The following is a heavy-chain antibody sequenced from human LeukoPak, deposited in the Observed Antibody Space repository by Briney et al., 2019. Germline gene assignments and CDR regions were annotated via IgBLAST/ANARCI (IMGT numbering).Heavy chain of an antibody. CDR1: GGSFSGYY. CDR2: IFHSGST. CDR3: ARAKMATIPPSYYYYMDV. D-gene: IGHD5-24*01. V-gene: IGHV4-34*12. Sequence: SETLSLTCAVYGGSFSGYYWSWIRQPPGKGLEWIGSIFHSGSTYYNPSLKSRVTISVDTSKNQFSLKLSSVTAADTAVYYCARAKMATIPPSYYYYMDVWGKGTTVTVSS. J-gene: IGHJ6*03.